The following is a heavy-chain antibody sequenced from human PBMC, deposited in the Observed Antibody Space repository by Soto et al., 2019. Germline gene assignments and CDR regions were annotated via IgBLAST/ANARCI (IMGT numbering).Heavy chain of an antibody. CDR3: ARDHGARYYDFWSGNGFDP. V-gene: IGHV1-69*13. CDR1: GGTFSSYA. CDR2: IIPIFGTA. J-gene: IGHJ5*02. D-gene: IGHD3-3*01. Sequence: SVKVSCKASGGTFSSYAISWVRQAPGQGLEWMGGIIPIFGTANYAQKFQGRVTITADESTSTAYMELSSLRSEDTAVYYCARDHGARYYDFWSGNGFDPWGQGTLVTVSS.